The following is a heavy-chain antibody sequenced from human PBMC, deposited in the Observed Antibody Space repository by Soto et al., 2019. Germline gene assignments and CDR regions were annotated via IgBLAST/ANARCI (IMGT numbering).Heavy chain of an antibody. D-gene: IGHD5-18*01. V-gene: IGHV4-59*01. CDR2: IYYDGST. CDR1: GGSISRYY. CDR3: ARAGYSYGFGYYYDY. J-gene: IGHJ4*02. Sequence: SETLSLTCTVSGGSISRYYWSWIRQPPGKGLEWLGYIYYDGSTSYSPSLKSRVTISVDTSKNQFSLSLSSVTAADTAVYYCARAGYSYGFGYYYDYWGQGTLVTVSS.